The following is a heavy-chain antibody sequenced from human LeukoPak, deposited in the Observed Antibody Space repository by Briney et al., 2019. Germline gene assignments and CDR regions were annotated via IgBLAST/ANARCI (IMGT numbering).Heavy chain of an antibody. V-gene: IGHV3-7*01. CDR2: IKQDGSEK. J-gene: IGHJ4*02. CDR3: ARKNGLDY. Sequence: PGGSLRLSCAASGFSFSDSYLSRVRQAPGKGLEWVASIKQDGSEKYYVDSVKGRFTISRDNAKNSLYLQMNSLRAEDTAVYYCARKNGLDYWGQGTLVTVSS. CDR1: GFSFSDSY.